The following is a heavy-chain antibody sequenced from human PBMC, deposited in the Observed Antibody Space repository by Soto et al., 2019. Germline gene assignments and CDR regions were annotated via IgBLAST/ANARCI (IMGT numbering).Heavy chain of an antibody. D-gene: IGHD2-15*01. CDR3: AKTLFEGGWYEIPHYYMDV. J-gene: IGHJ6*03. Sequence: GGSLRLSCAASGFTFSSYAMSWVRQAPGKGLEWVSAISGSGGSTYYADSVKGRFTISRDNSKNTLYLQMNSLRAEDTAVYYCAKTLFEGGWYEIPHYYMDVWGKGTTVTVSS. V-gene: IGHV3-23*01. CDR1: GFTFSSYA. CDR2: ISGSGGST.